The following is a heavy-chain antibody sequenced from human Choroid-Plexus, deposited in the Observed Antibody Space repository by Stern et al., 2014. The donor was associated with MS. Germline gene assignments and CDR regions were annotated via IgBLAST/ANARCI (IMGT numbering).Heavy chain of an antibody. Sequence: QVQLVESGGGVVQPGRPLRLSCAASGFSFSSFGMHWVRQAPGKGLEWVALISYDGSKDYADSVKGRFAISRDNSKNTLYLQMNSLRAEDTAVYYCAKDRQYLTFFFVFWGQGSLVTVSS. CDR3: AKDRQYLTFFFVF. D-gene: IGHD2/OR15-2a*01. V-gene: IGHV3-30*18. CDR1: GFSFSSFG. CDR2: ISYDGSK. J-gene: IGHJ4*02.